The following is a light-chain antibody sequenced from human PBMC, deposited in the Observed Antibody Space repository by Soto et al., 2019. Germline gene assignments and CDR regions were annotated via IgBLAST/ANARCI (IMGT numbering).Light chain of an antibody. CDR1: QSVSTD. CDR3: QHYNYWPPWT. Sequence: EIVMTQSPATPSVSPGERATLSCRTSQSVSTDLAWYQQKPGQAPRLLIYGASTRATGVPARFSGSGSGTEFTLTISSLQSEDFAVYYCQHYNYWPPWTFGQGTKVDIK. J-gene: IGKJ1*01. CDR2: GAS. V-gene: IGKV3-15*01.